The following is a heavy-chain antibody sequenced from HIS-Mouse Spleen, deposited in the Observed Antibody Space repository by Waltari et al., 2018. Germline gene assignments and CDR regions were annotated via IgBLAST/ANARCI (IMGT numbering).Heavy chain of an antibody. CDR1: GGSISSRSYH. Sequence: QLQLPESGPGLVKPSETLSLTCTVSGGSISSRSYHWGWVRQPPGKGLEWIGSIYYSGSTYYNPSLKSRVTISVDTSKNQFSLKLSSVTAADTAVYYCAREIPYSSSWYDWYFDLWGRGTLVTVSS. D-gene: IGHD6-13*01. J-gene: IGHJ2*01. CDR2: IYYSGST. V-gene: IGHV4-39*07. CDR3: AREIPYSSSWYDWYFDL.